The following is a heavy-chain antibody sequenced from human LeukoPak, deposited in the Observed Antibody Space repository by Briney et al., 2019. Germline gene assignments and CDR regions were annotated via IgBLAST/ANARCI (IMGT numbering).Heavy chain of an antibody. Sequence: PGRSPRLSLAPFGFTLSSYATRSGRPAPGGWLEWVAAISYDGSTKYYADYVKGLFTISTYSSKNTLYLHMNSLGAEDTDLYYCARDSRGYGGYSYWGQGTLVTVSS. V-gene: IGHV3-30*11. CDR1: GFTLSSYA. CDR3: ARDSRGYGGYSY. CDR2: ISYDGSTK. D-gene: IGHD5-12*01. J-gene: IGHJ4*02.